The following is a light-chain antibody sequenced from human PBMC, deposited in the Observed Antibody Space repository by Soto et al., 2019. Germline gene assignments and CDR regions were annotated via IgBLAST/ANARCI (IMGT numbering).Light chain of an antibody. CDR2: GAF. V-gene: IGKV3-20*01. J-gene: IGKJ1*01. Sequence: EVVLTQSPGTLCLSPGERPPLSCRATQSVRSSFLAWYQKKPGQAPRLLFYGAFNRASSIPDTFSGGGSGTDFTLTISRLEPEDFAVYYCQQYGSSPPWTFGQGTKVDI. CDR1: QSVRSSF. CDR3: QQYGSSPPWT.